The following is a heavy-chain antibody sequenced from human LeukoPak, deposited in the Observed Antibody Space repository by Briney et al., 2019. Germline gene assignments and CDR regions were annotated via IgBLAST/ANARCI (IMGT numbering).Heavy chain of an antibody. Sequence: PGGSLRLSCAASGFTFDDYAMHWVRQAPGKGLEWVSGISWNSGSIGYADSVKGRFTISRDNAKNTLYLQMNSLRAEDTAVYYCARGHLRAVAGYWYFDLWGRGTLVTVSS. D-gene: IGHD6-19*01. CDR3: ARGHLRAVAGYWYFDL. J-gene: IGHJ2*01. CDR1: GFTFDDYA. CDR2: ISWNSGSI. V-gene: IGHV3-9*01.